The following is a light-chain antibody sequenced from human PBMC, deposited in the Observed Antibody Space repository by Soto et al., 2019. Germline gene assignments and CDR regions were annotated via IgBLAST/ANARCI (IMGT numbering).Light chain of an antibody. Sequence: QSALTQPASVCGSPGQSITISCTGTSCDVGSYNLVSWYQQHSGKDPKLMIYEGSKRHSGVSNRFSGSKSGTTASLTISGLQAEDEADYYCCSYAGSSTFVFGTGTKLTVL. CDR3: CSYAGSSTFV. J-gene: IGLJ1*01. CDR2: EGS. CDR1: SCDVGSYNL. V-gene: IGLV2-23*01.